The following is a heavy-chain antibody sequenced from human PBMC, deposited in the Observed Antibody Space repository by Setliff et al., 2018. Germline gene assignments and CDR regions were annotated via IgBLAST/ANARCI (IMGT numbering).Heavy chain of an antibody. J-gene: IGHJ4*02. Sequence: ASVKVSCKTSGYIFTDYSLHWVRQAPGQGLEWMGWINPKSGDTKYAQKFQDRVNMTRDTSISTAYMRLSGLTSDDTAIYYGARDRGSGTTRYVHSWGQGTLVTVSS. D-gene: IGHD3-10*01. CDR3: ARDRGSGTTRYVHS. CDR1: GYIFTDYS. V-gene: IGHV1-2*02. CDR2: INPKSGDT.